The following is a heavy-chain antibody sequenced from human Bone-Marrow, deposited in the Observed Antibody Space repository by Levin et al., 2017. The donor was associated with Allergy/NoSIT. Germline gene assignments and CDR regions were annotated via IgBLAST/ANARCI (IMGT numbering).Heavy chain of an antibody. CDR3: ARGAGFYDYWRHPEPRQYYYYMDV. CDR1: GGSISSGGHC. J-gene: IGHJ6*03. Sequence: SETLSLTCTVSGGSISSGGHCWTYLRQLPGEGLEWIGHIASSGTTSYNPSLKSRVSISLDKSNNQFSLRLSSVTAADTAVYYCARGAGFYDYWRHPEPRQYYYYMDVWGKGTTVTVSS. D-gene: IGHD3-3*01. CDR2: IASSGTT. V-gene: IGHV4-31*03.